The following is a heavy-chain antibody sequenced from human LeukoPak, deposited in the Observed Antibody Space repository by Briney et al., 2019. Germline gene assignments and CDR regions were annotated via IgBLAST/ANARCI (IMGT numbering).Heavy chain of an antibody. D-gene: IGHD3-3*01. J-gene: IGHJ6*04. CDR2: IYYSGST. CDR3: ARVDFWSGYPTRMDV. CDR1: GDSINSNY. Sequence: SETLSLTCSVSGDSINSNYWSWLRQPPGKGLEWIGYIYYSGSTNYNPSLKSRVTISVDTSKNQFSLKLSSVTAADTAVYYCARVDFWSGYPTRMDVWGKGTTVTVSS. V-gene: IGHV4-59*01.